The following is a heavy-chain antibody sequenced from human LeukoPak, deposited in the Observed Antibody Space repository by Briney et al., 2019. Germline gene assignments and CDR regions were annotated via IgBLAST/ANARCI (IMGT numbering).Heavy chain of an antibody. J-gene: IGHJ4*02. Sequence: GGSLRLSCAASGFTFSSYTMSWVRQAPGRGLEWVSSISSSSSYKYYADSVKVRFTISRDNAKNSLYLQMNSLRAEDTAVYYCARETTTIFGVVPYYFDYWGQGTLVTVSS. CDR1: GFTFSSYT. D-gene: IGHD3-3*01. V-gene: IGHV3-21*01. CDR2: ISSSSSYK. CDR3: ARETTTIFGVVPYYFDY.